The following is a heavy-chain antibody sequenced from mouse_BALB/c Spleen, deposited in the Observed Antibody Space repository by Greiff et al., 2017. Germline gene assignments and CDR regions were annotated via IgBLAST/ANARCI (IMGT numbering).Heavy chain of an antibody. V-gene: IGHV1S29*02. Sequence: VQLQQSGPELVKPGALVKISCKASGYTFTDYNMHWVKQSHGKSLEWIGYIYPYNGGTGYNQKFKSKATLTVDNSSSTAYMELRSLTSEDSAVYYCARFPYGPYAMDYWGQGTSVTVSS. CDR2: IYPYNGGT. J-gene: IGHJ4*01. D-gene: IGHD1-1*02. CDR1: GYTFTDYN. CDR3: ARFPYGPYAMDY.